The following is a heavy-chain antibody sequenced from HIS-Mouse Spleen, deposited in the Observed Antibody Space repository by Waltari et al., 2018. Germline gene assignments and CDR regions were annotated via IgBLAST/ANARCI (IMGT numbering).Heavy chain of an antibody. J-gene: IGHJ2*01. Sequence: QLQLQESGPGLVKPSETLSLTCTVPGCSLGSSRYYCGWIRRPPGKVLEWIGSIYCSGSTYYNPSLKSRVTISVDKSKNQFSLKLSSVTAADTAVYYCAREIPYSSSWYDWYFDLWGRGTLVTVSS. CDR3: AREIPYSSSWYDWYFDL. D-gene: IGHD6-13*01. V-gene: IGHV4-39*07. CDR1: GCSLGSSRYY. CDR2: IYCSGST.